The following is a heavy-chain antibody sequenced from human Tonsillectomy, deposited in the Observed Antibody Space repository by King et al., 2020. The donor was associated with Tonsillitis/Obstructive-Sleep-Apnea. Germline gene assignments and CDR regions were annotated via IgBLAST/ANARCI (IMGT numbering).Heavy chain of an antibody. J-gene: IGHJ4*02. D-gene: IGHD4-11*01. CDR3: ARSAYSNYVRYFDY. CDR2: ISPYNGNT. CDR1: GYTFTNYG. V-gene: IGHV1-18*01. Sequence: QLVQSGAEVKKPGASLKVSCKASGYTFTNYGINWVRQAPGQGLEWMGWISPYNGNTNYAQKLQGRVTMTTDTSTITAYMELRSLRSDDTAVYYCARSAYSNYVRYFDYWGQGTLVTVSS.